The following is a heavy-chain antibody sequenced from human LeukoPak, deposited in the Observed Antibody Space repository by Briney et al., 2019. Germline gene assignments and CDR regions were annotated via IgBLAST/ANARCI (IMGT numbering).Heavy chain of an antibody. Sequence: ASVKVSCKASGYTFTSYGIIWVRQAPGQGLEWMGWINAYNGNTNYAQKFQGRVTMTTDTSTSTAYMELRSLRSDDTAVYYGARGSRYFDWLLYGDFDYWGQGTLVTVSS. CDR1: GYTFTSYG. CDR2: INAYNGNT. CDR3: ARGSRYFDWLLYGDFDY. J-gene: IGHJ4*02. V-gene: IGHV1-18*04. D-gene: IGHD3-9*01.